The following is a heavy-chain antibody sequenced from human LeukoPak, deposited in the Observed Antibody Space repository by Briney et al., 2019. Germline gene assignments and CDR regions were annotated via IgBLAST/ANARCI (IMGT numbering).Heavy chain of an antibody. CDR3: ARALRVTKAALDY. CDR2: IYTSGST. D-gene: IGHD4-11*01. V-gene: IGHV4-61*02. Sequence: KASQTLSLTCTVSGGSISSGSYYWSWIRQPAGKGLEWIGRIYTSGSTNYNPSLKSRVTISVDTSKNQFSLKLSSVPAADTAVYYCARALRVTKAALDYWGQGTLVTVSS. J-gene: IGHJ4*02. CDR1: GGSISSGSYY.